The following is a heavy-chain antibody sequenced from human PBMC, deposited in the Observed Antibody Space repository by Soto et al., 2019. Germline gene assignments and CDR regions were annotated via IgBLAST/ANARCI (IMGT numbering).Heavy chain of an antibody. J-gene: IGHJ3*01. Sequence: EVQLLESGGGLVQPGGSLRLACAASGFTFNNYAMNWVRQAPGRGLEWVSIISPNGDSTYYADSVKGRFTISRDNSQKTVFLQRNGLGAEDTAIYCCAKVRLTDYLRYAPHLWGQGTLVTVSS. CDR2: ISPNGDST. CDR3: AKVRLTDYLRYAPHL. CDR1: GFTFNNYA. D-gene: IGHD2-8*01. V-gene: IGHV3-23*01.